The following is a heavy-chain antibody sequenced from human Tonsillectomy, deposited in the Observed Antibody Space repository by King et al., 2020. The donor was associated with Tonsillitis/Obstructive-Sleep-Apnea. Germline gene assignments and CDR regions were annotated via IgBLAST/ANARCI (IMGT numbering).Heavy chain of an antibody. J-gene: IGHJ3*02. Sequence: VQLVESGGGLVQPGGSLRLSCAASGFTFSSYWMSWVRQASGKGLEWVANIKQDGSEKYYVDSVKGRFTISRDNAKNALYLQMNSLTADDTAVYYCARVLDYFDSSGYRAFDIWGQGTMVTVSS. V-gene: IGHV3-7*03. CDR2: IKQDGSEK. CDR3: ARVLDYFDSSGYRAFDI. CDR1: GFTFSSYW. D-gene: IGHD3-22*01.